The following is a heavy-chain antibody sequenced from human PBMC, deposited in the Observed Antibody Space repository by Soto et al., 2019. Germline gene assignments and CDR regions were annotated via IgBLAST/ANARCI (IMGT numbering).Heavy chain of an antibody. Sequence: PGGSLRLSCAASGFTFDDYAMHWVRQAPGKGLEWVSGISWNSGSIGYADSVKGRFTISRDNAKNSLYLQMKSLRAEDTALYYCAKVVGSGSYKGAFDYWGPGTGVTV. CDR1: GFTFDDYA. V-gene: IGHV3-9*01. CDR2: ISWNSGSI. D-gene: IGHD3-10*01. J-gene: IGHJ4*02. CDR3: AKVVGSGSYKGAFDY.